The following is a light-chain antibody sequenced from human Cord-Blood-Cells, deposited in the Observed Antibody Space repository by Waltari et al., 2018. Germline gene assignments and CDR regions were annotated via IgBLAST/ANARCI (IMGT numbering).Light chain of an antibody. Sequence: DIQMTQYPSSLSASVGDRVTITCQESQDISNYLNWYQQKPGKAPKLLIYDASNLETGVPSRFSGSGSGTDFTFTISSLQPEDIATYYCQQYDNLYTFGQGTKLEIK. V-gene: IGKV1-33*01. CDR2: DAS. CDR3: QQYDNLYT. J-gene: IGKJ2*01. CDR1: QDISNY.